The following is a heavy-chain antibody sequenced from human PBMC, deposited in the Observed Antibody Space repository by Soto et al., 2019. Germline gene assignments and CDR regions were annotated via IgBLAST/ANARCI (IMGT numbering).Heavy chain of an antibody. CDR2: ISGSGGNT. J-gene: IGHJ6*02. Sequence: PGGSLILSCSASGFTFKNYAMSWVRQAPGKGLEWVSSISGSGGNTFYADSVKGRFILSRDNSRNMLYLQINSLRADDTAVYYCAKVRLSDYYFYYGMDVWGRGTTVTSP. CDR3: AKVRLSDYYFYYGMDV. CDR1: GFTFKNYA. V-gene: IGHV3-23*01. D-gene: IGHD3-10*01.